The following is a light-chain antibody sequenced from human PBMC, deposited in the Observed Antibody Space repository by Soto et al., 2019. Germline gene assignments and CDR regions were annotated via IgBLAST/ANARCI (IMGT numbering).Light chain of an antibody. V-gene: IGKV3-15*01. CDR2: GAS. CDR3: QQYNNCPLT. CDR1: QSVSSN. Sequence: EIVMTQSPATLSVSPGERATLSCRASQSVSSNLAWYHQKPGQAPRLLIYGASTRATGIPARFSGSGSGTEFTLTISSLQSEDVAVYYCQQYNNCPLTVGAGTKVEIK. J-gene: IGKJ4*01.